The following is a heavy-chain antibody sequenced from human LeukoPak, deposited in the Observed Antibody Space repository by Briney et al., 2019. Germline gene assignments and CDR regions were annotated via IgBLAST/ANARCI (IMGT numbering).Heavy chain of an antibody. Sequence: GESLKISCKGSGYSFTSYWIGWVRQMPGKGLERMGIIYPGDSGTRYSPSFQGQVTISADKSISTAYLQWSSLKASDTAMYYCARSMVVAALNWFDPWGQGTLVTVSS. V-gene: IGHV5-51*06. CDR3: ARSMVVAALNWFDP. D-gene: IGHD2-15*01. J-gene: IGHJ5*02. CDR1: GYSFTSYW. CDR2: IYPGDSGT.